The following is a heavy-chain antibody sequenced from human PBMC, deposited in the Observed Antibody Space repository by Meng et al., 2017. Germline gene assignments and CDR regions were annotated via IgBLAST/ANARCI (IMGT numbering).Heavy chain of an antibody. D-gene: IGHD1-26*01. Sequence: GESLKISCAASGFTFSSYAMHWVRQAPGKGLEWVAVISYDGSNKYYADSVKGRFTISRDNSKNTLYLQMNSLRAEDTAVYYCARDLDGRELVTWYFDLWGRGTLVTVSS. CDR3: ARDLDGRELVTWYFDL. CDR2: ISYDGSNK. CDR1: GFTFSSYA. J-gene: IGHJ2*01. V-gene: IGHV3-30*01.